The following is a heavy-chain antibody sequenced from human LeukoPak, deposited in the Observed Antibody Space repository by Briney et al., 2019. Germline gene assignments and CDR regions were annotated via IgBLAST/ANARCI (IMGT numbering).Heavy chain of an antibody. V-gene: IGHV3-7*04. Sequence: GGSLRLSCAASGFTFSSYWMTWVRQAPGKGLEWVAKINQDGSEKYYVDSVKGRFTISRDNAGNSLYLQMNSLRAEDTAVYYCARGGFYHIYWGQGTLVTVSS. CDR3: ARGGFYHIY. CDR1: GFTFSSYW. CDR2: INQDGSEK. J-gene: IGHJ4*02. D-gene: IGHD3-3*01.